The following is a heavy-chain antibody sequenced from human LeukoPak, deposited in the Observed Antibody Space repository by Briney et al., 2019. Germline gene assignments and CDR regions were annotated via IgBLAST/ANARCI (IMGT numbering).Heavy chain of an antibody. V-gene: IGHV3-7*01. J-gene: IGHJ4*02. Sequence: PGGSLRLSCAASGFTFSSYAMNWVRQAPGKGLEWVAKIKQDGSEKYYVDSVKGRFTISRDNAKSSLYLQMNSLRGEDTAVYYCASGAADYWGQGTLVTVSS. CDR1: GFTFSSYA. CDR3: ASGAADY. CDR2: IKQDGSEK. D-gene: IGHD2-15*01.